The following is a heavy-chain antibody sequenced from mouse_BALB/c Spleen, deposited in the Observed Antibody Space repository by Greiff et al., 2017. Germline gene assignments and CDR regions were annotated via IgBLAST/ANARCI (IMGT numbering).Heavy chain of an antibody. CDR1: GFNIKDYY. D-gene: IGHD1-1*02. Sequence: EVKLQESGAELVRSGASVKLSCTASGFNIKDYYMHWVKQRPEQGLEWIGWIDPENGDTEYAPKFQGKATMTADTSSNTAYLQLSSLTSEDTAVYYCNAPYGRYAMDYWGQGTSVTVSS. CDR2: IDPENGDT. J-gene: IGHJ4*01. V-gene: IGHV14-4*02. CDR3: NAPYGRYAMDY.